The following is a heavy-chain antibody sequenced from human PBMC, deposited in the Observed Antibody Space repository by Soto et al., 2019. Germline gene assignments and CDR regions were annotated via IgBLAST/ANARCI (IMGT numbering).Heavy chain of an antibody. CDR1: GYTFTSYY. J-gene: IGHJ4*02. D-gene: IGHD3-10*01. V-gene: IGHV1-46*01. CDR3: ARSMVRGVIKGVLDY. CDR2: INPSGGST. Sequence: ASVKVSCKASGYTFTSYYMHWVRQAPGQGLEWMGIINPSGGSTSYAQKFQGRVTMTRDTSISTAYMELSRLRSDDTAVYYCARSMVRGVIKGVLDYWGQGTLVTVSS.